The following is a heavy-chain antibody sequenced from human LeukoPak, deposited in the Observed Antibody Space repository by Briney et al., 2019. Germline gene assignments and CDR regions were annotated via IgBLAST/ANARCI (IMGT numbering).Heavy chain of an antibody. CDR3: ARDRESGTPFRGWFDP. CDR1: GYTFTGYY. J-gene: IGHJ5*02. D-gene: IGHD1-1*01. V-gene: IGHV1-2*02. Sequence: ASVKVSCKASGYTFTGYYMHWVRQAPGHGLEWMGWINPNSGGTNYAQKFQGRVTMTRDTSISTAYMELSRLRSDDTAVYYCARDRESGTPFRGWFDPWGQGTLVTVSS. CDR2: INPNSGGT.